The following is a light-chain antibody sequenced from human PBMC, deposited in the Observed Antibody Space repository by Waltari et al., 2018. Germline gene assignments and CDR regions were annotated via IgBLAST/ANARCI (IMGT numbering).Light chain of an antibody. CDR2: EVT. CDR1: SSAVGNYTP. V-gene: IGLV2-23*02. CDR3: CSYAGLGIYV. J-gene: IGLJ1*01. Sequence: QSGLTQPASVSGSPGQSITISSTGTSSAVGNYTPVSSYTQYPGKAPNLMVYEVTRRSSGVSDRFSGSKSGNTASLTIYGLQSEDEADYYCCSYAGLGIYVFGTGTKVTVL.